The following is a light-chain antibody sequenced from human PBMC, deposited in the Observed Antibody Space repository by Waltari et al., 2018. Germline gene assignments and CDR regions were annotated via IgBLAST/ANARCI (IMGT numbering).Light chain of an antibody. V-gene: IGKV2-30*02. CDR2: QVS. J-gene: IGKJ1*01. Sequence: VMTQSPLTLPVTLGQPASISCRSAQGLVHTDGSTYVSWYQQRPGQSPRRLIYQVSKRDSGVQDRVRGSGSGTDFTLEISRVEADDVGFYYCMQAKFWPWTFGQGTEVEIK. CDR3: MQAKFWPWT. CDR1: QGLVHTDGSTY.